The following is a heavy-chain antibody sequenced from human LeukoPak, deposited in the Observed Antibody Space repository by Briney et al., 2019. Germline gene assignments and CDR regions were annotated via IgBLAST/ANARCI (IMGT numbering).Heavy chain of an antibody. CDR1: GYTFTSYA. D-gene: IGHD2-2*02. V-gene: IGHV1-3*01. CDR3: ARAIPNYCSSTSCYRGGDNWFDP. CDR2: MNAGNGNT. Sequence: ASVKVSCKASGYTFTSYAMHWVRQAPGQRLEWMGWMNAGNGNTKYSQKFQGRVTITRDTSASTAYMELSSLRSEDTAVYYCARAIPNYCSSTSCYRGGDNWFDPWGQGTLVTVSS. J-gene: IGHJ5*02.